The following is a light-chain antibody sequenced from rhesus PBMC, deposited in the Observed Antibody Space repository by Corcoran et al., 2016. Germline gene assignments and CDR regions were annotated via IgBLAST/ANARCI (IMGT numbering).Light chain of an antibody. J-gene: IGKJ1*01. CDR3: LQVIQLPWT. CDR2: LGS. CDR1: QSLLHSNGYTY. V-gene: IGKV2-78*01. Sequence: DIVMTQTPLSLPVTPGEPASISCRSSQSLLHSNGYTYLFWYLQKPGQSPPLLLYLGSNRASGVPDRFSGMGAGTDFTLKSSRVDAEDVGVYYCLQVIQLPWTFGQGTKVEIK.